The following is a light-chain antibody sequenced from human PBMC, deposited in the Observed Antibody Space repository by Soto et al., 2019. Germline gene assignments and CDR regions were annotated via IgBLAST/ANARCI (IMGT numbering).Light chain of an antibody. CDR2: DVS. J-gene: IGLJ2*01. Sequence: QSALTQPASVSGSPGQSITISCTGTSSDVGGYNYVSWYQHHPGEAPKLMIYDVSNRPSGVSNRFSGSKSGNTASLTISGLQAEDEADYYCSSYTISSTPVFGGGTKLTVL. V-gene: IGLV2-14*03. CDR1: SSDVGGYNY. CDR3: SSYTISSTPV.